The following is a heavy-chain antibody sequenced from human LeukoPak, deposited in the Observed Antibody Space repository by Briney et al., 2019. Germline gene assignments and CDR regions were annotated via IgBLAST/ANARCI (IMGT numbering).Heavy chain of an antibody. CDR1: GGSISSSSYY. CDR3: ARGHLHYDVLTGYFERGYFDY. V-gene: IGHV4-39*07. J-gene: IGHJ4*02. Sequence: PSETLSLTCTVSGGSISSSSYYWGWIRQPPGKGLEWIGSIYSSGSTYYNPSLKSRVTISVDTSKNQISLKLNSVIAADTAVYYCARGHLHYDVLTGYFERGYFDYWGQGTLVTVSS. D-gene: IGHD3-9*01. CDR2: IYSSGST.